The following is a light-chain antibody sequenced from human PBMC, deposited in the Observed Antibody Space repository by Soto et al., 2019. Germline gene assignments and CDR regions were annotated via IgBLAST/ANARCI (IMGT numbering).Light chain of an antibody. J-gene: IGKJ1*01. CDR2: VAS. CDR3: QQLNGYPRT. V-gene: IGKV1-9*01. CDR1: RDISSY. Sequence: QVTQSPSSLSASVGDRVTITCRASRDISSYLAWYQQKPGKAHKLLIYVASTLQSGVPSRFSGSGSGAHFTLTSSSRQPVDFATYYFQQLNGYPRTFGQGTKVEIK.